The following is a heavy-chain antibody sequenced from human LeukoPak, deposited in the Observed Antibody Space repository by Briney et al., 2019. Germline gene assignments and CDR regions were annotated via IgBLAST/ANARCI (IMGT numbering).Heavy chain of an antibody. V-gene: IGHV4-38-2*01. CDR2: IYHSGST. D-gene: IGHD6-13*01. CDR3: ARLDRAAAGGY. Sequence: SETLSLTCAVSGYSISSGYYWGWIRQPPGKGLEWIGSIYHSGSTYYNPSLKSRVTISVDTSKNQFSLKLSSVTAADTAVYYCARLDRAAAGGYWGQGTLVTASS. CDR1: GYSISSGYY. J-gene: IGHJ4*02.